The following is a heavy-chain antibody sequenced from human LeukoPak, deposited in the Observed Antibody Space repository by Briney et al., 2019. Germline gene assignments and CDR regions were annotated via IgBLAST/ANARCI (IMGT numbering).Heavy chain of an antibody. Sequence: SETLSLTCTVSGGSISSGGYYWSWIRQHPGKGLEWIGYIYYSGSTYYNPSLKSRVTISVDTSKNQFSLKLSSMTAADTAVYYCARVISNWFDPWGQGTLVTVSS. CDR1: GGSISSGGYY. CDR3: ARVISNWFDP. D-gene: IGHD3-16*02. J-gene: IGHJ5*02. V-gene: IGHV4-31*03. CDR2: IYYSGST.